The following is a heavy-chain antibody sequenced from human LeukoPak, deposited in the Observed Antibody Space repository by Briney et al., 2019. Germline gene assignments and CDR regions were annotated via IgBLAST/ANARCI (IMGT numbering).Heavy chain of an antibody. J-gene: IGHJ5*02. CDR1: GGSISSGNYY. CDR2: IYYSGST. CDR3: ARGMVGATSWFDP. Sequence: PSETLSLTCTVSGGSISSGNYYWSWIRQHPGKGLEWIGYIYYSGSTKYNPSLNSRVTISVDTSKNQFSLRLTSVTAADTAVYYCARGMVGATSWFDPWGQGTLVTVSS. V-gene: IGHV4-61*01. D-gene: IGHD1-26*01.